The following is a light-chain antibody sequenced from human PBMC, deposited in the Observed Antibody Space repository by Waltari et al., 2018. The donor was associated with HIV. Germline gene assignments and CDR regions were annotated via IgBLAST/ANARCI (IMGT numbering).Light chain of an antibody. J-gene: IGLJ3*02. CDR1: DSNIGDNF. Sequence: QSVLTQPPSVSAAAGQKVTISCSGSDSNIGDNFVSWYQQVPGAAPRLVIYEKKKRPSGIPDRFSGSKSGTSATLGITGLQPGDEAHYFCATWESGLSAVFGAGTKLTVL. V-gene: IGLV1-51*01. CDR3: ATWESGLSAV. CDR2: EKK.